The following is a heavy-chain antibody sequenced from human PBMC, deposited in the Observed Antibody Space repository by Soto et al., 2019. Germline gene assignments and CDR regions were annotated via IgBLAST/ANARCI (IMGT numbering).Heavy chain of an antibody. CDR1: GFTFSSYW. J-gene: IGHJ4*02. CDR2: IKQDGSEK. CDR3: ARGGYSGYVIY. D-gene: IGHD5-12*01. Sequence: GGSLRLSCAASGFTFSSYWMSWVRQAPGKGLEWVANIKQDGSEKYYVDSAKGRFTISRDNAKNSLYLQMNSLRAEDTAVYYCARGGYSGYVIYWGQGTLVTVSS. V-gene: IGHV3-7*01.